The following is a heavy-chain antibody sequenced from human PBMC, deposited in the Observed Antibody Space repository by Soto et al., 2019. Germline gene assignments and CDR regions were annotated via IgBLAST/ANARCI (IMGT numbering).Heavy chain of an antibody. CDR2: ISAYNGNT. D-gene: IGHD3-10*01. CDR3: ARVQGGNYYGSGSYLPYYYYMDV. J-gene: IGHJ6*03. Sequence: ASVKVSCKASGYTFTSYGISWVRQAPGQGLEWMGWISAYNGNTNYAQKLQGRVTMTTDTSTSTAYMELRSLRSDDTAVYYCARVQGGNYYGSGSYLPYYYYMDVWGKGTTVTGSS. V-gene: IGHV1-18*01. CDR1: GYTFTSYG.